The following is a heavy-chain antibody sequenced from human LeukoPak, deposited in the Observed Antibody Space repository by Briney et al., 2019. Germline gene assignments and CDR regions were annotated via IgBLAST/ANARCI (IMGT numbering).Heavy chain of an antibody. D-gene: IGHD6-19*01. CDR1: GYTFTSYG. CDR2: IIPIFGTA. J-gene: IGHJ6*03. V-gene: IGHV1-69*06. Sequence: GASVKVSCKASGYTFTSYGISWVRQAPGQGLEWMGGIIPIFGTANYAQKFQGRVTITADKSTSTAYMELSSLRSEDTAVYYCARALSGIAVAAGLNYYMDVWGKGTTVTVSS. CDR3: ARALSGIAVAAGLNYYMDV.